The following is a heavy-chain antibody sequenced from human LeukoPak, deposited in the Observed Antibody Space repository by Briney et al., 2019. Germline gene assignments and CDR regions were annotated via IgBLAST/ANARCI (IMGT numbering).Heavy chain of an antibody. Sequence: PGRSLRLSCAASGFTFSSYGVDWVRQAPGKGLEWVAAIWYDGSNKHYADSVKGRFTISRDNSKNTLYLQMNSLRAEDTAVYYCAREYYYDSSLAFDIWGQGTMVTVSS. CDR3: AREYYYDSSLAFDI. D-gene: IGHD3-22*01. CDR2: IWYDGSNK. J-gene: IGHJ3*02. CDR1: GFTFSSYG. V-gene: IGHV3-33*01.